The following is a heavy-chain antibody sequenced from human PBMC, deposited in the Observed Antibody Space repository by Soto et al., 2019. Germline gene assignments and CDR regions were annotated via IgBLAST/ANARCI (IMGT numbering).Heavy chain of an antibody. CDR1: GFTVSTHG. Sequence: QVQLVESGGGVVQPGTSLRLSCAASGFTVSTHGMHWVRQAPGKGLEWVANIWYDGSNRFYADSVKGRFTISKDNSKNTLYLQMSSLRAEDTAVYFCAAATPWHFHFQSWGQGTELTVSS. CDR3: AAATPWHFHFQS. CDR2: IWYDGSNR. J-gene: IGHJ4*02. V-gene: IGHV3-33*01.